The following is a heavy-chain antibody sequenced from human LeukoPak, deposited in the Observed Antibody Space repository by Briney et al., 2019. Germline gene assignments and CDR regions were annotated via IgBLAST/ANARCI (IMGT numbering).Heavy chain of an antibody. D-gene: IGHD2-21*01. CDR1: GFSLSSQP. V-gene: IGHV3-23*01. CDR2: ISWTGAGK. Sequence: GGSLILSCAASGFSLSSQPMRWVRQAPGRGLELVSPISWTGAGKYNADSVRGRFTIYRDSSKNTLYLQMNSLIAEDEAVYYCAKAPVTSCRGAYCYPFDYWGQGTLVTVSS. J-gene: IGHJ4*02. CDR3: AKAPVTSCRGAYCYPFDY.